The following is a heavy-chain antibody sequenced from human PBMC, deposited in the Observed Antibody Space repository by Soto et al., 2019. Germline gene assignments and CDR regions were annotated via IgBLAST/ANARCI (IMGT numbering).Heavy chain of an antibody. CDR1: GFTFSTYA. D-gene: IGHD3-10*01. CDR3: VRTRVRGVSGFGD. V-gene: IGHV3-30*03. CDR2: LSYDGTIT. J-gene: IGHJ4*02. Sequence: GGALRLSCAASGFTFSTYAMHWVRQAPGKGLGWVAILSYDGTITYYADSVKGRFTIPTATSTNTLNLQMTSLRAEDPAGYYFVRTRVRGVSGFGDWGQGTMVTVSS.